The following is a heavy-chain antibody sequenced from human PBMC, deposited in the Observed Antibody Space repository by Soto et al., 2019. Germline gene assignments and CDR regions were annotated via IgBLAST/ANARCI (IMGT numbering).Heavy chain of an antibody. CDR3: ARSPVSTSVLLYYYYGMDV. J-gene: IGHJ6*02. CDR2: INSDGSST. V-gene: IGHV3-74*01. Sequence: LRLSCAASGFTFSSYWKHWVRQAPGKGLVWVSRINSDGSSTSYADSVKGRFTISRDNAKNTLYLQMNSLRAEDTAVYYCARSPVSTSVLLYYYYGMDVWGQGTTVTVSS. CDR1: GFTFSSYW. D-gene: IGHD2-2*01.